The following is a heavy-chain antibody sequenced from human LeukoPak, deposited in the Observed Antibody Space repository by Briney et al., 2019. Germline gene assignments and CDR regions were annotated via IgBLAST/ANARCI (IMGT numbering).Heavy chain of an antibody. Sequence: PSETLSLTCAVYGGSFSGYYWSWIRQPPGKGLEWIGEINHSGSTNYNPSLKSRVTISVDTSKNQFSLKLSSVTAADTAVYYCARDRHQPRRPYYFDYWGQGTLVTVSS. CDR1: GGSFSGYY. V-gene: IGHV4-34*01. J-gene: IGHJ4*02. D-gene: IGHD1-14*01. CDR3: ARDRHQPRRPYYFDY. CDR2: INHSGST.